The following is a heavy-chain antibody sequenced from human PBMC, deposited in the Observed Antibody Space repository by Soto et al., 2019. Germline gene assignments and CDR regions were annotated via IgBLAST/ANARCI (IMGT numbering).Heavy chain of an antibody. V-gene: IGHV3-48*03. CDR1: GFTFSSYE. J-gene: IGHJ6*02. CDR3: ASGGFWSGYHYYYYGMDV. Sequence: GGSLRLSCAAPGFTFSSYEMNWVRQAPGKGLEWVSYISSSGSTIYYADSMKGRFTISRDNAKNSLYLQMNSLRAEDTAVYYCASGGFWSGYHYYYYGMDVWGQGTTVTVSS. CDR2: ISSSGSTI. D-gene: IGHD3-3*01.